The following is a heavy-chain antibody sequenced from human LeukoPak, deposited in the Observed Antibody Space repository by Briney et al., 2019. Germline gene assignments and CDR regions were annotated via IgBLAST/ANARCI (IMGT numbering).Heavy chain of an antibody. J-gene: IGHJ4*02. CDR2: IYYSVNT. CDR1: GGSIISHY. V-gene: IGHV4-59*11. D-gene: IGHD6-19*01. CDR3: AKHGSGWSFDY. Sequence: PSETLSLTCNVSGGSIISHYWSWIRQPPGKGLEWIGYIYYSVNTNYNPPLKSRVTISIDTSKNQFSLKVSSVTAADTAVYYCAKHGSGWSFDYWGQGTLVTVSS.